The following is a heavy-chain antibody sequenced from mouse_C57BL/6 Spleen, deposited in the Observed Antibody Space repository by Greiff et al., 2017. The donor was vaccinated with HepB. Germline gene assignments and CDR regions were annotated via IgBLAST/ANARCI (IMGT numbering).Heavy chain of an antibody. CDR1: GFTFSDYY. Sequence: EVQLVESEGGLVQPGRSMKLSCTASGFTFSDYYMAWVRQVPEKGLEWVANINYDGSSTYYLDSLKSRFIISRDNAKNILYLQMSSLKSEDTATYYCARGHYYGSFDYWGQGTTLTVSS. CDR3: ARGHYYGSFDY. V-gene: IGHV5-16*01. J-gene: IGHJ2*01. D-gene: IGHD1-1*01. CDR2: INYDGSST.